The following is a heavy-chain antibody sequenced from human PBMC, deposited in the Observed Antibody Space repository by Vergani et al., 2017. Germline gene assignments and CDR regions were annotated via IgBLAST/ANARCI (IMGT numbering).Heavy chain of an antibody. J-gene: IGHJ4*02. CDR1: GGSLRGYY. CDR3: ARSIVSRNPPDYFDN. Sequence: QVQLQESGPGLVRPSETLSLTCTVSGGSLRGYYWHWIRQTPGGGLEWIGYVEDSEYFNYNPSLKTRVSMSSDTSNNQFSLMLSSVTVADTAVYYCARSIVSRNPPDYFDNWGQGTLVTVSS. D-gene: IGHD1-14*01. V-gene: IGHV4-59*01. CDR2: VEDSEYF.